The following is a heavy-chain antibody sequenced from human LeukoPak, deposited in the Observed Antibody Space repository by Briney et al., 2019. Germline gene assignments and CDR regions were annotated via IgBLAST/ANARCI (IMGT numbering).Heavy chain of an antibody. J-gene: IGHJ4*02. Sequence: ASVKVSCKVSGYTLTELSMHWVRQAPGKGLEWMGGFDPEDGETIYAQKFQGGVTMTEDTSTDTAYMELSSLRSEDTAVYYCATPQKTYGDYVYWGQGTLDTVSS. D-gene: IGHD4-17*01. CDR3: ATPQKTYGDYVY. V-gene: IGHV1-24*01. CDR2: FDPEDGET. CDR1: GYTLTELS.